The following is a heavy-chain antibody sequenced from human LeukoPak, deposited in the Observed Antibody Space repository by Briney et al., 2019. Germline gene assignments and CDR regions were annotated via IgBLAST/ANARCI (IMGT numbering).Heavy chain of an antibody. D-gene: IGHD2-8*01. CDR1: GYTFTSYD. CDR3: ATTPGNGDHLGDYGMDV. V-gene: IGHV1-8*01. CDR2: MNPNSGNT. J-gene: IGHJ6*02. Sequence: ASVKVSCKASGYTFTSYDINWVRQATGQGLEWMGWMNPNSGNTGYAQKFQGRVTMTRNTSISTAYMELSRLRSDDTAVYYCATTPGNGDHLGDYGMDVWGQGTTVTVSS.